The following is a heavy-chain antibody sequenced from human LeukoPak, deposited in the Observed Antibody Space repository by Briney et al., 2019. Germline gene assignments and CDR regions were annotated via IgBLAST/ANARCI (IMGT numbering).Heavy chain of an antibody. V-gene: IGHV4-4*07. CDR3: ARDQGYSSSWYYNFDY. CDR2: IYTSGST. D-gene: IGHD6-13*01. J-gene: IGHJ4*02. Sequence: PSETLSLTCTVSGGSISSYYWSWIRQPAGKGLEWIGRIYTSGSTNYNPSLKSRVTMSVDTPKNQFSLKLSSVTAADTAVYYCARDQGYSSSWYYNFDYWGQGTLVTVSS. CDR1: GGSISSYY.